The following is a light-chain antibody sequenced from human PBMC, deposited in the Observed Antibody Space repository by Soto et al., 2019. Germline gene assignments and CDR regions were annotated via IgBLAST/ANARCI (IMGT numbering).Light chain of an antibody. CDR2: SNN. V-gene: IGLV1-44*01. CDR3: AAWDDSLNGGV. CDR1: SSNIGSNT. J-gene: IGLJ3*02. Sequence: QSVLTQPPSASGTPGQRVTISCSGSSSNIGSNTVNWYQQVPGTAPKLLIYSNNQRPSGVRDRFSGSKSGTSASLAISGLQSEDEADYYCAAWDDSLNGGVFGGGTKLTVL.